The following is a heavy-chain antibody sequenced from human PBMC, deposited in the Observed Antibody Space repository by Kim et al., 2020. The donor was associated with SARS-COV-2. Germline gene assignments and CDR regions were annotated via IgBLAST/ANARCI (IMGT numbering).Heavy chain of an antibody. CDR3: ARYESGYSYDYGMDV. V-gene: IGHV4-31*03. Sequence: SETLSLTCTVSGGSISSGGYYWSWIRPHPGKGLEWIGYIYYSGSTYYNPSLKRRVTISVDTSKNQFSLKLSPVTAADTAVYYCARYESGYSYDYGMDVWGQGTTVTVSS. CDR2: IYYSGST. CDR1: GGSISSGGYY. D-gene: IGHD5-18*01. J-gene: IGHJ6*02.